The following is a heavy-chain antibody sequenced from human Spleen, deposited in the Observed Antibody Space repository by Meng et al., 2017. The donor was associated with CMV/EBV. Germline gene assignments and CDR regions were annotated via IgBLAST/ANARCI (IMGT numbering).Heavy chain of an antibody. Sequence: KVSCKASGYTFTTYSITWVRQAPGQGLEWMGWISPYNGNIDSAREFQDRLTLTTDTSTSTAYMELRSLTSGDTAIYYCARGSWNYDSWGRGTLVTVSS. CDR3: ARGSWNYDS. J-gene: IGHJ5*01. CDR1: GYTFTTYS. V-gene: IGHV1-18*01. D-gene: IGHD1-7*01. CDR2: ISPYNGNI.